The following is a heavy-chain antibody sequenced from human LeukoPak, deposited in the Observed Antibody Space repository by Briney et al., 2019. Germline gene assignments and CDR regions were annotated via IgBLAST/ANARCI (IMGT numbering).Heavy chain of an antibody. V-gene: IGHV3-30*03. CDR1: GFSFTSYG. CDR3: ARDLSPVVRASPMGY. Sequence: GGSLRLSCAASGFSFTSYGMHWVRQAPGKGLEWVALITYEGYYKYYSDSVKGRFTISSDTSKNTLYLQMNSLRAEDTAVYYCARDLSPVVRASPMGYWGQGTLVTVSS. J-gene: IGHJ4*02. D-gene: IGHD3-10*01. CDR2: ITYEGYYK.